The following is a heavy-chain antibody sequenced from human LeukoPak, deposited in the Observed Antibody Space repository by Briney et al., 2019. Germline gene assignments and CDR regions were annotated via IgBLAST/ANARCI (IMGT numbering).Heavy chain of an antibody. CDR3: ARDIVVVPAANQVVNWFDP. Sequence: PSETLSLTCAVSGYSISSGYYWGWIRQPAGKGLEWIGRIYTSGSTNYNPSLKSRVTISVDTSKNQFSLKLSSVTAADTAVYYCARDIVVVPAANQVVNWFDPWGQGTLVTVSS. CDR2: IYTSGST. J-gene: IGHJ5*02. D-gene: IGHD2-2*01. V-gene: IGHV4-61*02. CDR1: GYSISSGYY.